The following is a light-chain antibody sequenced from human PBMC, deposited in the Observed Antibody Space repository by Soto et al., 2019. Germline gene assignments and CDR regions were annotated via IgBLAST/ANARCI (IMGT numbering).Light chain of an antibody. CDR3: QQYHRSLRT. V-gene: IGKV3-20*01. CDR2: GAS. J-gene: IGKJ1*01. Sequence: EIVLTQSPGTLSLSPGEKVILCCRASQSVTSNYLAWYQQKPGQAPRLLIYGASTRATGIPDRFSGSGSGTDFTLTISRLEPEDFAMYYCQQYHRSLRTFGKGTKVDIK. CDR1: QSVTSNY.